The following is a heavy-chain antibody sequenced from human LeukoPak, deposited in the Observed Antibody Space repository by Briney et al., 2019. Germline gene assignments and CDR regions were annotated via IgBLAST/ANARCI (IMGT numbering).Heavy chain of an antibody. J-gene: IGHJ4*02. CDR3: ARDTGLYVVTD. Sequence: ASVKVSCKASGYTFTSYAMHWVRQAPGQRLEWMGWINAGNGSTKYSQKFQGRVTITRDTSASTAYMELSSLRSEDTAVYYCARDTGLYVVTDWGQGTLVTVSS. V-gene: IGHV1-3*01. CDR1: GYTFTSYA. CDR2: INAGNGST. D-gene: IGHD2-21*01.